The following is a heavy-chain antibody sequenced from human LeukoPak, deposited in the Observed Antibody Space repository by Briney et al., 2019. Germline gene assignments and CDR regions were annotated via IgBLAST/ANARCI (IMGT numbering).Heavy chain of an antibody. Sequence: GGSLRLSCAASGFTFSSYWMRWVRQAPGKGLVWVSHINTDGSTTNYADSVKGRFSVSRDNAKNTLCLQVNSLRAEDTAVYYCARDLDRDGSTHFDYWGQGTLVTVSS. CDR1: GFTFSSYW. CDR2: INTDGSTT. J-gene: IGHJ4*02. V-gene: IGHV3-74*01. D-gene: IGHD3/OR15-3a*01. CDR3: ARDLDRDGSTHFDY.